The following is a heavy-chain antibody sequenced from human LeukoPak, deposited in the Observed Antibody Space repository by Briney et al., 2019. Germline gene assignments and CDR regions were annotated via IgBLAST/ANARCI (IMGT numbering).Heavy chain of an antibody. CDR3: ARETYCTSTTCPIGDHFDY. J-gene: IGHJ4*02. CDR2: ISSSSSYI. V-gene: IGHV3-21*01. D-gene: IGHD2-2*01. CDR1: GFTFNSYS. Sequence: GGSLRLSCAASGFTFNSYSMNWVRQAPGKGLEWVSFISSSSSYIYYADSVKGRFTISRDNAKNSLYLQMNSLRAEDTAVYYCARETYCTSTTCPIGDHFDYWGQGTLVTVSS.